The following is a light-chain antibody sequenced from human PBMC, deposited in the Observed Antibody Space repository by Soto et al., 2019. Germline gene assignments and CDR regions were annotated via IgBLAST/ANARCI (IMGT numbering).Light chain of an antibody. V-gene: IGKV1-27*01. J-gene: IGKJ3*01. CDR3: QKYNNAPFT. CDR1: QAISTY. Sequence: DIQMTQSPSSLSASVGDRVTITCRASQAISTYLAWYQQKPGKVPKLLISAASTLQSGVPSRFSGSGSGTDFTLTISSLQPEDVATYYCQKYNNAPFTFGPGTKVDIK. CDR2: AAS.